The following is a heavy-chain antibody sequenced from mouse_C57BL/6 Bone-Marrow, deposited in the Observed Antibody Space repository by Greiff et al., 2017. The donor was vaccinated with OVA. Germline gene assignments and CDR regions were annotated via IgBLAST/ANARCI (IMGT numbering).Heavy chain of an antibody. Sequence: QVQLQQSGAELARPGASVKLSCKASGYTFTSYGISWVKQRTGQGLEWIGEIYPRSGNTYYNEKFKGKATLTVDKSSSTAYMQLSSLTSEDSAVYYCSLITTVVGDFDYWGQGTTLTVSS. CDR2: IYPRSGNT. CDR1: GYTFTSYG. J-gene: IGHJ2*01. V-gene: IGHV1-81*01. D-gene: IGHD1-1*01. CDR3: SLITTVVGDFDY.